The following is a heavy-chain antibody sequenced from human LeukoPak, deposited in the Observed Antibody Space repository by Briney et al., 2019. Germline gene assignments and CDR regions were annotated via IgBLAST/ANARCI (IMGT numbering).Heavy chain of an antibody. CDR1: GYTFTGYY. CDR2: VDPEDGET. CDR3: ATVREQLDSSLGY. J-gene: IGHJ4*02. D-gene: IGHD6-6*01. Sequence: ASVEVSCKASGYTFTGYYMHWVRQAPGQGLEWMGLVDPEDGETIYAEKFQGRVTITADTSTDTAYMELSSLRSEDTAVYYCATVREQLDSSLGYWGQGTLVTVSS. V-gene: IGHV1-69-2*01.